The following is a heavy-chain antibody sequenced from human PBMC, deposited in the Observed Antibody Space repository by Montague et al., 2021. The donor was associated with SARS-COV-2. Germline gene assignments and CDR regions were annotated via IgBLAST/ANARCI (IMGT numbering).Heavy chain of an antibody. D-gene: IGHD4-11*01. CDR3: AKQRGTTTTTFDY. CDR2: ISGSGGT. Sequence: SLRLSCAASGFTFNTYGMSWVRQAPGQGLEWVSCISGSGGTHYAGSVKGRFAISRDTSNNTLYLQMNSLRAEDTAIYYCAKQRGTTTTTFDYWGQGSLVTVSS. CDR1: GFTFNTYG. V-gene: IGHV3-23*01. J-gene: IGHJ4*02.